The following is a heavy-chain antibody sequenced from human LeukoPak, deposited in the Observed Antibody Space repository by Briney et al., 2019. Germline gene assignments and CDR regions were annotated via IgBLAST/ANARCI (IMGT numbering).Heavy chain of an antibody. J-gene: IGHJ4*02. Sequence: PGGSQRLSCAASGFTFSSYGMHWVRQAPGKGLEWVAFIRYDGSNKYYADSVKGRFTISRDNSKNTLYLQMNSLRAEDTAVYYCAKDGQWELDYWGQGTLVTVSS. D-gene: IGHD1-26*01. V-gene: IGHV3-30*02. CDR2: IRYDGSNK. CDR3: AKDGQWELDY. CDR1: GFTFSSYG.